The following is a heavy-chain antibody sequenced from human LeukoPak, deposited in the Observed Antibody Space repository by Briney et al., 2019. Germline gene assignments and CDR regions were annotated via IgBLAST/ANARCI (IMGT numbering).Heavy chain of an antibody. J-gene: IGHJ3*02. CDR1: GGTFSSYA. D-gene: IGHD3-3*01. Sequence: GASVKVSCKASGGTFSSYAISWVRQAPGQGLEWMGGIIPIFGTANYAQKFHGRVTITADESTSTAYMELSSLRSEDTAVYYCARGRNLYDFWSGYTGGRSKAVADIWGQGTMVTVSS. CDR2: IIPIFGTA. CDR3: ARGRNLYDFWSGYTGGRSKAVADI. V-gene: IGHV1-69*13.